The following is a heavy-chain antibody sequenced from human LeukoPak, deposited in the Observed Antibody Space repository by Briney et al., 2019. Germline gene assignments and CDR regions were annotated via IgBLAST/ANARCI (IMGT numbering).Heavy chain of an antibody. D-gene: IGHD6-19*01. CDR2: ISWNSGSI. CDR1: GFTFDDYA. CDR3: AKDMVRAYSSGCPDY. Sequence: GGSLRLSCADSGFTFDDYAMHWVRQAPGKGLEWVSGISWNSGSIGYADSVKGRFTISRDNAKNSLYLQMNSLRAEDTALYYCAKDMVRAYSSGCPDYWGQGTLVTVSS. J-gene: IGHJ4*02. V-gene: IGHV3-9*01.